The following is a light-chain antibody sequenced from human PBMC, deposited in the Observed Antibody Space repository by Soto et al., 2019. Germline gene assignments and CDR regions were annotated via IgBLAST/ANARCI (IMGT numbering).Light chain of an antibody. CDR2: DVT. V-gene: IGLV2-11*01. Sequence: QSVLTQPRSGSASPGQSVTISWAGTSSDVGRYDYVSWYQQHPGKAPKLIVYDVTERPSGVPDRFSGSKSGNTASLTISGLQAEDEADYSCCSFAGYYSYVFGTGTKVIVL. CDR1: SSDVGRYDY. CDR3: CSFAGYYSYV. J-gene: IGLJ1*01.